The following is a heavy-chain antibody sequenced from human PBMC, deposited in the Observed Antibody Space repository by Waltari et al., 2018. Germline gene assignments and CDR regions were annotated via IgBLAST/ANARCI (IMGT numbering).Heavy chain of an antibody. CDR3: ARDYCDRTNCHGMDV. D-gene: IGHD3-22*01. CDR1: EFTFSSYA. Sequence: QVQLVESGGGVVQPGRSLRLSCAASEFTFSSYAMHWVRQAPGKGFEWLAIISYNERNIYYVDAVRGRVALARDNSKKMLYLQMNSLRAEDTAGYYCARDYCDRTNCHGMDVWGQGTTVTVSS. J-gene: IGHJ6*02. CDR2: ISYNERNI. V-gene: IGHV3-30*09.